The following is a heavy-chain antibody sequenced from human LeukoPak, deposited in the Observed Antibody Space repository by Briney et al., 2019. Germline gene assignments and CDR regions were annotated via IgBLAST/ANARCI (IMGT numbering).Heavy chain of an antibody. J-gene: IGHJ4*02. D-gene: IGHD4-17*01. CDR1: GFTLSTYW. Sequence: GGSLRLSCVVSGFTLSTYWMTWVRQAPGKGLERVANIKHDGSEKHYVNSVKGRFTISRDNAKNLVYLQMNSLRGEDTAMYHCAGSTVTTNYWGQGTLVTVSS. V-gene: IGHV3-7*01. CDR2: IKHDGSEK. CDR3: AGSTVTTNY.